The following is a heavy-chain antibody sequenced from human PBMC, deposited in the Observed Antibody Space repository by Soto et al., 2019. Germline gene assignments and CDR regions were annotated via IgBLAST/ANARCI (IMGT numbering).Heavy chain of an antibody. J-gene: IGHJ4*02. CDR2: IYWDDDK. Sequence: QITLKESGPTLVKPTQTLTLTCTFSGFSLSTSGVGVGWIRQPPGKALEWLALIYWDDDKRYSPSLKSRLTITKDTSKNQVVITMTNMDPVDTATYYCAHRGYGDRSPAGYCDYWGQGTLVTVSS. D-gene: IGHD4-17*01. CDR3: AHRGYGDRSPAGYCDY. V-gene: IGHV2-5*02. CDR1: GFSLSTSGVG.